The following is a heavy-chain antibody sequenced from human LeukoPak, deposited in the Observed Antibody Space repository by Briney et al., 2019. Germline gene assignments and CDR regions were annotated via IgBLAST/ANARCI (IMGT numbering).Heavy chain of an antibody. CDR2: IFRDGST. CDR3: ARDFYDFWSGYWV. CDR1: GFSVRTNY. D-gene: IGHD3-3*01. J-gene: IGHJ4*02. V-gene: IGHV3-53*01. Sequence: GGSLRLSCAVSGFSVRTNYMSWVRQAPGKGLEWVSVIFRDGSTYYEDSVKGRFSISRDNSKNMVYLQMSNLRAEDTAVYYCARDFYDFWSGYWVWGQGTLVTVSS.